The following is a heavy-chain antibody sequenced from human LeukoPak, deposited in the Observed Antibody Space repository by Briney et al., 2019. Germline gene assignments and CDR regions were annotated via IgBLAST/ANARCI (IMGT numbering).Heavy chain of an antibody. V-gene: IGHV3-7*01. CDR1: GFTFSSYW. D-gene: IGHD3-10*01. CDR2: IKQDGSEK. CDR3: ARDSYYGSGSPIDY. J-gene: IGHJ4*02. Sequence: PGGSLRLSCAASGFTFSSYWMSWVRQAPGKGLEWVANIKQDGSEKYYVDSVKGRFTISRDNAKNSLYLQMNSLRAEDTAVYYCARDSYYGSGSPIDYWGQGTLVTVSS.